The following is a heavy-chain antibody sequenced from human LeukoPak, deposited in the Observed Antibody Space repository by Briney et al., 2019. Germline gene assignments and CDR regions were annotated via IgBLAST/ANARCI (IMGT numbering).Heavy chain of an antibody. D-gene: IGHD1-26*01. V-gene: IGHV1-8*01. J-gene: IGHJ4*02. CDR1: GYTFTNYD. CDR3: ARVTGSIDY. Sequence: ASVKVSCKASGYTFTNYDINWVRQATGQGLQWMGWMNTNSGNTGYAQKFQGRVTMTRDTSISTAYMELSSLRSDDTAVYYCARVTGSIDYWGQGTLVTVSS. CDR2: MNTNSGNT.